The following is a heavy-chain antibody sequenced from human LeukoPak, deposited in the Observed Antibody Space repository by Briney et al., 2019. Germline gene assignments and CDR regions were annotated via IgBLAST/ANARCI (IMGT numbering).Heavy chain of an antibody. CDR3: ANEPPGYYSSSWQKTDY. D-gene: IGHD6-13*01. V-gene: IGHV3-21*01. Sequence: PGGSLRLSCAASGFTFSSYSMNWVRQAPGKGLEWVSSISSSSSYIYYADSVKGRFTISRDNAKNSLYLQMNSLRAENTAVYYCANEPPGYYSSSWQKTDYWGQGTLVTVSS. J-gene: IGHJ4*02. CDR1: GFTFSSYS. CDR2: ISSSSSYI.